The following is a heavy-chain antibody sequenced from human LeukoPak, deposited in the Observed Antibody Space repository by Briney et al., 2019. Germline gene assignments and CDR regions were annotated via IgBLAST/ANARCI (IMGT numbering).Heavy chain of an antibody. V-gene: IGHV4-34*01. CDR1: GGSFSGYY. Sequence: SETLSLTCAVYGGSFSGYYWSWIRQPPGKGLEWIGEINHSGSTNYNPSLKSRVTISVDTSKNQFSLKLSSVTAADTAVYYCARGYSNSDYWGQGTLVTVSS. D-gene: IGHD4-4*01. CDR2: INHSGST. J-gene: IGHJ4*02. CDR3: ARGYSNSDY.